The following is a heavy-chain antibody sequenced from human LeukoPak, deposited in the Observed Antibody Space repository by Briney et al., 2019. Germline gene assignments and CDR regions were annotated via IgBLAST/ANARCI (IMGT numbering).Heavy chain of an antibody. CDR1: GGSISSSNW. D-gene: IGHD6-13*01. CDR2: INSDGSST. CDR3: ARLDDSSSLGY. V-gene: IGHV3-74*01. Sequence: ETLSLTCAVSGGSISSSNWWSWVRQPPGKGLVWVSRINSDGSSTNYADSVKGRFTISRDNAKNSLYLQMNSLRAEDTAVYYCARLDDSSSLGYWGQGTLVTVSS. J-gene: IGHJ4*02.